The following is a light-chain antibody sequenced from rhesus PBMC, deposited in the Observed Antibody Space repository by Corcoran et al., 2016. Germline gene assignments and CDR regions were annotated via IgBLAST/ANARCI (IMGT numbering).Light chain of an antibody. V-gene: IGKV2-73*01. J-gene: IGKJ1*01. CDR1: QSLLHSDGRTY. Sequence: DIVMTQTPPSLPVTPGEPASISCRSSQSLLHSDGRTYLYWYLQKPGQPPRLLIYRVSNRFSGGPDRFSGGGSGTDFTLKISRVEAEDVGVYYCMQALQTPWTFGQGTKVEIK. CDR3: MQALQTPWT. CDR2: RVS.